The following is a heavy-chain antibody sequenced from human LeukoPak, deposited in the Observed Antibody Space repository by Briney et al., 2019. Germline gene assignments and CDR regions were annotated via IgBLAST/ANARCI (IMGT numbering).Heavy chain of an antibody. D-gene: IGHD2-15*01. CDR2: ISGSGGST. J-gene: IGHJ4*02. CDR1: GFTFSSYA. CDR3: AKALYCSGGSCYCLLGY. V-gene: IGHV3-23*01. Sequence: EGSLRLSCAASGFTFSSYAMSWVRQAPGKGLEWVSAISGSGGSTYYADSVKGRFTISRDNSKNTLYLQMNSLRAEDTAVYYCAKALYCSGGSCYCLLGYWGQGTLVTVSS.